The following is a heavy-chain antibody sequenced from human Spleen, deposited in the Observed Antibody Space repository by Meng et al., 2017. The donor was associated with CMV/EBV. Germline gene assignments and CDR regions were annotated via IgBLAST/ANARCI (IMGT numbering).Heavy chain of an antibody. V-gene: IGHV3-74*01. Sequence: FTFSAFCMHWVRQVPGKGLVWVSRINSDASTTNYADSVKGRFTISRDNAKNTLYLQMTSLRAEDSAVYYCASGYYDSGIYYPEPTWWGQGTLVTVSS. CDR2: INSDASTT. D-gene: IGHD3-10*01. CDR3: ASGYYDSGIYYPEPTW. CDR1: FTFSAFC. J-gene: IGHJ4*02.